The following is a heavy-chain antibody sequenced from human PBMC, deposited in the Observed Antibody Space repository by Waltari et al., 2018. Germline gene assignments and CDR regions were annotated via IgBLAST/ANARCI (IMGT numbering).Heavy chain of an antibody. CDR3: ARDRRISLSQSTNYFDY. V-gene: IGHV1-18*01. CDR2: VSTSSGDS. J-gene: IGHJ4*02. Sequence: QVQLVQSGAEVKKPGASVKVACKASGYAFNKYGISWVRQARGQGLEWMAWVSTSSGDSNYAHKIQGRVTLTTDTSTSTVYLELRSLRSDDTGVYYCARDRRISLSQSTNYFDYWGQGTLVTVAS. CDR1: GYAFNKYG.